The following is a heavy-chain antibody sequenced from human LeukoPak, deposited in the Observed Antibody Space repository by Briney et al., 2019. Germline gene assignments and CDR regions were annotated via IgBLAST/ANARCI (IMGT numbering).Heavy chain of an antibody. D-gene: IGHD3-10*01. CDR1: GGTFSSYA. Sequence: SVKVSCKASGGTFSSYAISWVRQAPGQGLEWMGGIIPIFGTANYAQKFQGRVTITADKSTSTAYMELSSLRSEDTAVYYRASPNGSGFLGWFDPWGQGTLVTVSS. CDR3: ASPNGSGFLGWFDP. CDR2: IIPIFGTA. J-gene: IGHJ5*02. V-gene: IGHV1-69*06.